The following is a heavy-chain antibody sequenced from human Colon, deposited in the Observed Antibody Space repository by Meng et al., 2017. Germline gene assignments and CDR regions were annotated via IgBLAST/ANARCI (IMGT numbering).Heavy chain of an antibody. Sequence: SETLSLTCTVSGDSVSSDSHYGSWIRQPPGKGLEWIGYIYYSGATNYNPSLTSRVTMSVDASNNQVSLHLSSVTASDTAVYYCARVNGDFDEAWFDPWGQGTLVTVSS. J-gene: IGHJ5*02. CDR2: IYYSGAT. V-gene: IGHV4-61*01. D-gene: IGHD4-17*01. CDR3: ARVNGDFDEAWFDP. CDR1: GDSVSSDSHY.